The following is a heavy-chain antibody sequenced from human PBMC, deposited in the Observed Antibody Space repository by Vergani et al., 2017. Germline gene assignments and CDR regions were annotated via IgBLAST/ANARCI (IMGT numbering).Heavy chain of an antibody. Sequence: EVQLLESGGSLKQPGGSVRLSCAASGFTFSTYAMHWVRQAPVQGLEWVSALTGGGGSTYYADSFKGRIIISRDNSRDTLYLQMNSLRPEDTATYYCVKAAGIYQNFLDSWVEGSLVTV. CDR2: LTGGGGST. J-gene: IGHJ4*02. D-gene: IGHD1-26*01. V-gene: IGHV3-23*01. CDR3: VKAAGIYQNFLDS. CDR1: GFTFSTYA.